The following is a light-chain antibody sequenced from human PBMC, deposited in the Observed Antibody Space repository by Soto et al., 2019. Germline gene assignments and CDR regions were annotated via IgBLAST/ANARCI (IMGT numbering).Light chain of an antibody. CDR1: QDISNY. Sequence: DIQMTQSPSSLSASVGDRVTITCQASQDISNYLNWYQQKPGKAPKLLIYDASNFETGVPSRFSGSGSGTDFTFTIRSLQPEDSATYYCQQYDNLPITFGQGTRLEIK. CDR2: DAS. V-gene: IGKV1-33*01. CDR3: QQYDNLPIT. J-gene: IGKJ5*01.